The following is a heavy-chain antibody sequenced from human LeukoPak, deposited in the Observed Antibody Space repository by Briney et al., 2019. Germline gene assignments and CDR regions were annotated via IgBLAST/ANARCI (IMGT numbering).Heavy chain of an antibody. CDR3: ARVGSGWSRYHFDY. D-gene: IGHD6-19*01. CDR2: IWHDGSNK. CDR1: GFIFSIYG. V-gene: IGHV3-30*02. J-gene: IGHJ4*02. Sequence: PGGSLRLSCAASGFIFSIYGMHWVRQAPGKGLEWVAYIWHDGSNKYYADSVKGRFTISRDTSKNTLYLQMNSLRAEDTAVYYCARVGSGWSRYHFDYWGQGTLVTVSS.